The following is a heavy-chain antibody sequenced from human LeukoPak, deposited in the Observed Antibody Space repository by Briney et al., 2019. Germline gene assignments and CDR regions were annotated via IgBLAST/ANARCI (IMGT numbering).Heavy chain of an antibody. CDR3: GKRAPSGFAP. J-gene: IGHJ5*02. CDR2: INAGNGYA. Sequence: ASVKVSCKASGYTFTTYSIHWVRQAPGRSLEWMGRINAGNGYAKYSQNFHDRITITRDTSASTVYMELTSLRSEDTAVYYCGKRAPSGFAPCGQGTLVTVSP. V-gene: IGHV1-3*01. CDR1: GYTFTTYS.